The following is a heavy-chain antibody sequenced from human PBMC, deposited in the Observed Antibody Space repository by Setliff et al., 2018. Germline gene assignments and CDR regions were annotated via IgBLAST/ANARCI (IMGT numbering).Heavy chain of an antibody. D-gene: IGHD3-22*01. CDR2: INAGNGNT. CDR1: GYTFTSYA. Sequence: ASVKVSCKASGYTFTSYAMHWVRQAPGQRLEWMGWINAGNGNTKYSQKFQGWVTMTRGTSISTAYMELSRLRSDDTAVYYCARRRYYYDSSGYRWGGFYFDYWGQGTLVTVSS. V-gene: IGHV1-3*01. J-gene: IGHJ4*02. CDR3: ARRRYYYDSSGYRWGGFYFDY.